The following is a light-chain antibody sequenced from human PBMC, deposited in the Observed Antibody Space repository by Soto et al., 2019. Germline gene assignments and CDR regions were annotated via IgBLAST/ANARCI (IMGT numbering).Light chain of an antibody. CDR3: CSYRGTYTWV. V-gene: IGLV2-11*01. CDR2: DVN. Sequence: QSVLTQPPSASGSPGQSVTISCTGTSSDVGGYNHVSWYQQHPGKAPKVMIYDVNKRPSGVPDRFSGSKSGNTASLTISGLQAEDEADYYCCSYRGTYTWVFGGGTKLTVL. J-gene: IGLJ3*02. CDR1: SSDVGGYNH.